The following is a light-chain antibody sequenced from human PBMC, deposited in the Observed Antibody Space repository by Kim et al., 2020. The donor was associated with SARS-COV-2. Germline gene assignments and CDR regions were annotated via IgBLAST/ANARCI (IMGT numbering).Light chain of an antibody. Sequence: LGQTVSITCQGDSLRNYYPCWYQQKPGQAPVLVMCAKTNRPSGIPDRFSGSNSGNTASLTITGAQAEDEADYYCNSRDSSDDHVIFGGGTQLTVL. CDR2: AKT. V-gene: IGLV3-19*01. CDR1: SLRNYY. J-gene: IGLJ2*01. CDR3: NSRDSSDDHVI.